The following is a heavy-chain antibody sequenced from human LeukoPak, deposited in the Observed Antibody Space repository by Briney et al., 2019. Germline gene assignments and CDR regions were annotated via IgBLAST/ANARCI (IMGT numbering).Heavy chain of an antibody. CDR1: GGSISSYY. CDR2: IYTSGST. CDR3: AREPGIAARRKGFDY. Sequence: PSETLSLTRTVSGGSISSYYWSWIRQPAGEGLEWIGRIYTSGSTNYNPSLKSRVTMSVDTSKNQFSLKLSSVTAADTAVYYCAREPGIAARRKGFDYWGQGTLVTVSS. D-gene: IGHD6-6*01. V-gene: IGHV4-4*07. J-gene: IGHJ4*02.